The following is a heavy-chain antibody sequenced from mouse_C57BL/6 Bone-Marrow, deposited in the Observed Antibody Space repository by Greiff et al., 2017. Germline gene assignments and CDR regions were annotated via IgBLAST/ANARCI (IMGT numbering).Heavy chain of an antibody. J-gene: IGHJ3*01. V-gene: IGHV1-64*01. CDR2: IHPNSGST. CDR1: GYTFTSYW. Sequence: VQLQQPGAELVKPGASVKLSCKASGYTFTSYWMHWVKQRPGQGLEWIGMIHPNSGSTNYNEKFKSEATLTVDKSSSTAYMQLSSLTSEDSAVYYCARYDGYYWFAYWGQGTLVTVSA. CDR3: ARYDGYYWFAY. D-gene: IGHD2-3*01.